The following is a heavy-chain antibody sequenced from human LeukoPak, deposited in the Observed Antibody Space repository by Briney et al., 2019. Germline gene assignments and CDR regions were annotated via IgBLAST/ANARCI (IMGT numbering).Heavy chain of an antibody. D-gene: IGHD5-24*01. CDR3: ARVDQRDAYNLNYFDY. J-gene: IGHJ4*02. CDR2: ISSSSSYI. CDR1: GFTFSTYW. V-gene: IGHV3-21*01. Sequence: GGSLRLSCAASGFTFSTYWMHWVRQVPGKGLVWVSSISSSSSYIYYADSVKGRFTISRDNAKNSLFLQVNSLRAEDTAVYYCARVDQRDAYNLNYFDYWGQGTLVTVSS.